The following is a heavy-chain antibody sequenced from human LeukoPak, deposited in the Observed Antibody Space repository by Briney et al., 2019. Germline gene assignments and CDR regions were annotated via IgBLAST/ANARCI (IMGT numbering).Heavy chain of an antibody. CDR1: GGSISSYY. J-gene: IGHJ6*03. V-gene: IGHV4-59*01. Sequence: SETLSLTCTVSGGSISSYYWSWIRQPPGKGLEYIGYIYYSGYANYNPSLKSRVTISVDTSKNQFSLKLSSVTAADTAVYYCARETSQKGAHYMDVWGKGTTVTISS. D-gene: IGHD3-16*01. CDR3: ARETSQKGAHYMDV. CDR2: IYYSGYA.